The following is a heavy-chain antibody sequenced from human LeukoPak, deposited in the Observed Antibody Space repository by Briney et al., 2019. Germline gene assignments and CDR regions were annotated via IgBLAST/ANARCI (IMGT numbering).Heavy chain of an antibody. Sequence: GGSLRLSCAASGFTVSSHSMNWVRQAPGKGLEWISYISSSSSARYYAGSVKGRFTISRDDASNSLYLQMNSLRAEDTAIYYCARMSSSRLPGYWGQGALVTVSS. V-gene: IGHV3-48*01. CDR1: GFTVSSHS. CDR3: ARMSSSRLPGY. D-gene: IGHD2-2*01. J-gene: IGHJ4*02. CDR2: ISSSSSAR.